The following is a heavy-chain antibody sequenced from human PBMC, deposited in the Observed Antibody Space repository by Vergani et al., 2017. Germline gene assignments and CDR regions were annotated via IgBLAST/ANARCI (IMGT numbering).Heavy chain of an antibody. J-gene: IGHJ4*02. V-gene: IGHV3-33*06. CDR3: AKHTAMVTHPFDY. D-gene: IGHD5-18*01. Sequence: QVQLVESGGGVVQPGRSLRLSCAASGFSFSSYGMHWVRQAPGKGLEWVAVIWYDGSNKYYADSVKGRFTISRDNSKNTLYLQMNSLRAEDTAVYYCAKHTAMVTHPFDYWGQGTLVTVSS. CDR1: GFSFSSYG. CDR2: IWYDGSNK.